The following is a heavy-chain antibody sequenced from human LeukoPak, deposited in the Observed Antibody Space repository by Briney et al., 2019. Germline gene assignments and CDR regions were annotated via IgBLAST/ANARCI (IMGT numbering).Heavy chain of an antibody. Sequence: GGSLRLSCAASGFTFGNTWMSWVRQAPGKGLEWVGRIKTQVEGATTDYTAPVKGRFTISRDDSENMVYLQMNSLETEDTALYYCTTTVLYCDGGSCLDYWGQGTLVTVSS. D-gene: IGHD2-15*01. V-gene: IGHV3-15*01. J-gene: IGHJ4*02. CDR1: GFTFGNTW. CDR2: IKTQVEGATT. CDR3: TTTVLYCDGGSCLDY.